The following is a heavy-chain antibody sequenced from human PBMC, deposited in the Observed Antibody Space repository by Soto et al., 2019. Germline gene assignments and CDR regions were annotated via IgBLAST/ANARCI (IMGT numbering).Heavy chain of an antibody. V-gene: IGHV4-59*01. Sequence: PSETLSLTCTVSGGSISSYYWSWIRQPPGKGLEWIGYIYYSGSTNYNPSLKSRVTISVDTSKNQFSLKLSSVTAADTAVYYCARDRRYYYGMDVWGQGTTVTVS. CDR1: GGSISSYY. CDR3: ARDRRYYYGMDV. J-gene: IGHJ6*02. CDR2: IYYSGST.